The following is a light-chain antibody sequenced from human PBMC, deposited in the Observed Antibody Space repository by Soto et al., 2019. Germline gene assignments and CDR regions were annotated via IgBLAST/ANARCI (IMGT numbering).Light chain of an antibody. CDR3: QQSYITPQT. CDR1: QSISSY. V-gene: IGKV1-39*01. J-gene: IGKJ4*01. CDR2: AAS. Sequence: DIQLTQSPSSLCSSLGERVTITCLASQSISSYLNWYQQKPGKAPKLLIFAASSLQSGVPSRFSGSGSGTDFTLTISSLQPEDFATYYCQQSYITPQTFGGGTKVDIK.